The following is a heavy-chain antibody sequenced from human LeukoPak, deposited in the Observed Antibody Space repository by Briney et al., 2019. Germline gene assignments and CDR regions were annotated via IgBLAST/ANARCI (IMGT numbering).Heavy chain of an antibody. Sequence: ASVKVSCKASGYSFSGYFMHWVRQAPGQGLEWMGWINPNSGDTNYAKKFQGRVTMTRDTSISAAYMELSGLRSDDTALYYCARGGGYSSSWYEAYWGQGTLVTVPS. CDR2: INPNSGDT. D-gene: IGHD6-13*01. CDR1: GYSFSGYF. CDR3: ARGGGYSSSWYEAY. J-gene: IGHJ4*02. V-gene: IGHV1-2*02.